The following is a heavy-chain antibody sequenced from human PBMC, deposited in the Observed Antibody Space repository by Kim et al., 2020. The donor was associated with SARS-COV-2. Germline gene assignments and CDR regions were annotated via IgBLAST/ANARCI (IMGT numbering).Heavy chain of an antibody. CDR1: GGSISSYY. CDR3: ARDLGWVGAFDI. CDR2: IYYSGST. J-gene: IGHJ3*02. D-gene: IGHD1-26*01. Sequence: SETLSLTCTVSGGSISSYYWSWIRQPPGKGLEWIGYIYYSGSTNYNPSLKSRVTISVDTSKNQFSLKLSSVTAADTAVYYCARDLGWVGAFDIWGQGTMVTVSS. V-gene: IGHV4-59*13.